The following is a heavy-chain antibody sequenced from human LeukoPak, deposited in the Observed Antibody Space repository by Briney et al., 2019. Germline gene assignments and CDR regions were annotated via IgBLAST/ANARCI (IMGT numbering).Heavy chain of an antibody. V-gene: IGHV4-59*12. Sequence: SETLSLTCTVSGGSFSSYYWSWIRQPPGKGLEWIGYIYYSGSTNYNPSLKSRVTISVDTSKNQFSLKLSSVTAADTAVYYCARLWAYYYDSSGYYGDDYWGQGTLVTVSS. CDR1: GGSFSSYY. J-gene: IGHJ4*02. CDR3: ARLWAYYYDSSGYYGDDY. D-gene: IGHD3-22*01. CDR2: IYYSGST.